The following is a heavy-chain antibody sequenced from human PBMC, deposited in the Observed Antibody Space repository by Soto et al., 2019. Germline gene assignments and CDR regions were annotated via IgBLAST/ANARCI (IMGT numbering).Heavy chain of an antibody. J-gene: IGHJ3*02. CDR2: ISGSGGST. V-gene: IGHV3-23*01. CDR1: GITSSSYA. CDR3: AKDRGSGGWYGNDAFDI. Sequence: GGSLRLSCAASGITSSSYAMSWVRQAPGKGLEWVSAISGSGGSTYYADSVQGRFTISRDNSKNTLYLQMNSLRAEDMAVYYCAKDRGSGGWYGNDAFDIWGQGTMVTVSS. D-gene: IGHD6-19*01.